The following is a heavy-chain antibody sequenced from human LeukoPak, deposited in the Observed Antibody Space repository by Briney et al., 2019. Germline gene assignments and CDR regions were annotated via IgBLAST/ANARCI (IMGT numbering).Heavy chain of an antibody. CDR3: ARLYGTFLEWSPYFDY. CDR2: IYSGGST. CDR1: GFTVSSNF. V-gene: IGHV3-53*04. Sequence: GGSLRLSCAASGFTVSSNFMSWVRQAPGKGLEWVSVIYSGGSTYYADSVKGRFTISRHNSKNTLYLQMNSLRAGAVAVYYCARLYGTFLEWSPYFDYWGQGTLVTVSS. D-gene: IGHD3-3*02. J-gene: IGHJ4*02.